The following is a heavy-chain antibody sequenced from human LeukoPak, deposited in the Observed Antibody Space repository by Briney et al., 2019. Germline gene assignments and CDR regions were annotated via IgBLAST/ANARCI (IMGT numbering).Heavy chain of an antibody. CDR1: GYSISSGTY. J-gene: IGHJ2*01. CDR3: ARVVSTADWYFDL. V-gene: IGHV4-38-2*02. D-gene: IGHD3-3*02. Sequence: SETLSLTCTVSGYSISSGTYWGWVRQPPGKGLVWIGSIYHSGSPYYNPPPRSRVTISVDTPKNHFSLKLSSVTAADTAVYYCARVVSTADWYFDLWGRGTLVTVSS. CDR2: IYHSGSP.